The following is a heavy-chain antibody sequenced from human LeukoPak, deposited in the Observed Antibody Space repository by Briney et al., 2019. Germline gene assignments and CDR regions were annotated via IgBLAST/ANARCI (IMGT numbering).Heavy chain of an antibody. J-gene: IGHJ4*02. CDR1: GGSISSAGYY. Sequence: SETLSLTCTVSGGSISSAGYYWSWIRQHPGKGLEWIGYIYYSGSTYYNPSLKSRVTISVDTSKNQFSLKLSSVTAADTAVYYCARDLDGSGRGVFDYWGQGTLVTVSS. CDR3: ARDLDGSGRGVFDY. V-gene: IGHV4-31*03. D-gene: IGHD3-10*01. CDR2: IYYSGST.